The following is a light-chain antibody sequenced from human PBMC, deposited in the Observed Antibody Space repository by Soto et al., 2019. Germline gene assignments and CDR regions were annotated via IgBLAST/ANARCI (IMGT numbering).Light chain of an antibody. V-gene: IGKV3-15*01. J-gene: IGKJ1*01. CDR1: QSVSSS. CDR2: GAS. Sequence: EIVMTQSPATLSVSPGERATLSCRASQSVSSSLAWYQQKPGQAPGLLIYGASTRATGIPSRFSGSGSGTEFTLTIRSLQSEDFAVYYCQQYGTWWTFGQGTKVEIK. CDR3: QQYGTWWT.